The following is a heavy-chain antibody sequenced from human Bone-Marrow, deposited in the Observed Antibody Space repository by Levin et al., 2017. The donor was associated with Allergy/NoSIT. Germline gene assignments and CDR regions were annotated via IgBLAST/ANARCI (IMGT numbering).Heavy chain of an antibody. Sequence: SQTLSLTCTVSGGSVSSGSYYWSWIRQPPGKGLEWIGYIYYSGSTNYNPSLKSRVTISVDTSKNQFSLKLSSVTAADTAVYYCASGGYGGWFDPWGQGTLVTVSS. V-gene: IGHV4-61*01. J-gene: IGHJ5*02. CDR1: GGSVSSGSYY. CDR3: ASGGYGGWFDP. CDR2: IYYSGST. D-gene: IGHD5-18*01.